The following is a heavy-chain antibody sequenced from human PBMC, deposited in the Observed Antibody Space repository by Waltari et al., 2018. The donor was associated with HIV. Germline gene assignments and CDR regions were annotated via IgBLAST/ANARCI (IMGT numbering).Heavy chain of an antibody. V-gene: IGHV3-21*02. CDR2: ISSSGNFK. CDR3: ARDSRGSTWSLNWFDP. D-gene: IGHD6-6*01. CDR1: GFIFNTYS. Sequence: EVQLVESGGGPVKPGESLRLSCVTSGFIFNTYSMNWVRQAPGKVPDWVSSISSSGNFKHYADSGKGRFTISRDNAENSLYLQMNGLRAEDTAIYYCARDSRGSTWSLNWFDPWGQGTLVTVSS. J-gene: IGHJ5*02.